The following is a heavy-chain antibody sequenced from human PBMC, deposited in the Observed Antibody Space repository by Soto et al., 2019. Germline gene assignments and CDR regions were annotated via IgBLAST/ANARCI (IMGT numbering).Heavy chain of an antibody. CDR1: GFTVSSNY. J-gene: IGHJ6*02. Sequence: GGSLRLSCAASGFTVSSNYMSWVRQAPGKGLEWVSVIYSGGSTYYADSVKCRFTISRHNSKNTLYLQMNSLRAEDTAVYYCAREAIVGATTRSAYYYGMDVWGQGTTVTVSS. D-gene: IGHD1-26*01. CDR3: AREAIVGATTRSAYYYGMDV. V-gene: IGHV3-66*01. CDR2: IYSGGST.